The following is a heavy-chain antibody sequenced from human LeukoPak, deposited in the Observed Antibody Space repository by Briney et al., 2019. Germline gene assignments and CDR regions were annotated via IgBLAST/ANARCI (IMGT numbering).Heavy chain of an antibody. CDR2: INPNSGGT. CDR3: ARLEYYDSSGYDY. D-gene: IGHD3-22*01. Sequence: ASVKVSCKASGYTFTGYYMHWVRQAPGQGLEWMGWINPNSGGTNYAQKFQGRVTMTRDTSISTAYMELSRLRSDDTAVYYCARLEYYDSSGYDYWGQGTLVTVSP. J-gene: IGHJ4*02. V-gene: IGHV1-2*02. CDR1: GYTFTGYY.